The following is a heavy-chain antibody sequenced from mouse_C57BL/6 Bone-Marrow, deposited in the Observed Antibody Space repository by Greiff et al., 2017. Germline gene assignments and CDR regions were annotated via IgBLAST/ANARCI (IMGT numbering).Heavy chain of an antibody. CDR2: ISSGSSTI. J-gene: IGHJ3*01. V-gene: IGHV5-17*01. CDR3: ARAREGRSSWFAY. Sequence: DVMLVESGGGLVKPGGSLKLSCAASGFTFSDYGMHWVRQAPEKGLEWVAYISSGSSTIYYADTVKGRFTISRDNAKNTLFLQMTSLRSEDTAMYSWARAREGRSSWFAYWGQGTLVTVSA. CDR1: GFTFSDYG.